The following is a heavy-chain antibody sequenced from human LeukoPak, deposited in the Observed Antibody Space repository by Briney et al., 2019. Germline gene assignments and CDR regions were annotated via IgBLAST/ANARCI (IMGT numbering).Heavy chain of an antibody. CDR3: ARELSAGYSYGTGYFDY. Sequence: SQTLSLTCTVSGGSISSGDYYRSWIRQPPGKGLEWIGYIYYSGSTYYNPSLKSRVTISVDTSKNQFSLKLSSVTAADTAVYYCARELSAGYSYGTGYFDYWGQGTLVTVSS. CDR2: IYYSGST. V-gene: IGHV4-30-4*01. CDR1: GGSISSGDYY. D-gene: IGHD5-18*01. J-gene: IGHJ4*02.